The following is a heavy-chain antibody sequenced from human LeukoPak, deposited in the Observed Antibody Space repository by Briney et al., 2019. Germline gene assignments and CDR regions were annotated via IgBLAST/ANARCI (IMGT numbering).Heavy chain of an antibody. D-gene: IGHD5-18*01. Sequence: GGSLRLSCAAFGFPFSNAWMSWVRQAPGKGLEWVGRIKRKTDGGTTDYAAPVKGRFTISIDDSKNTLNLQMNSLKTEDTAVYYCTTEWIQLWSQTAVDYWGQGTLVTVSS. J-gene: IGHJ4*02. CDR2: IKRKTDGGTT. V-gene: IGHV3-15*01. CDR3: TTEWIQLWSQTAVDY. CDR1: GFPFSNAW.